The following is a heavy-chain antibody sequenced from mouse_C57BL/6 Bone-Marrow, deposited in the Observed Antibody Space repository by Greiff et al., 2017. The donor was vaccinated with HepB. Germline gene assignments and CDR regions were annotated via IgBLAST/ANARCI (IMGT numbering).Heavy chain of an antibody. CDR1: GFSLTSYG. CDR3: AKIYYDPVGYFDV. CDR2: IWRGGST. Sequence: VKLMESGPGLVQPSQSLSITCTVSGFSLTSYGVHWVRQSPGKGLEWLGVIWRGGSTDYNAAFMSRLSITKDNSKSQVFFKMNSLQADDTAIYYCAKIYYDPVGYFDVWGTGTTVTVSS. V-gene: IGHV2-5*01. D-gene: IGHD2-4*01. J-gene: IGHJ1*03.